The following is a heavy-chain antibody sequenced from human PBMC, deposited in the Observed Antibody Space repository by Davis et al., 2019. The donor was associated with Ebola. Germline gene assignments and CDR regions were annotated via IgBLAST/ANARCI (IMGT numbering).Heavy chain of an antibody. D-gene: IGHD2-21*01. CDR1: GYTFTDYY. V-gene: IGHV1-2*02. Sequence: ASVKVSCKASGYTFTDYYMHWVRQAPGQGFEWMGWINPNSGDTSISTAYMELTSLRSDDTAVYYCASNIVAAPQGGNWFDPWGQGTLVSVSS. J-gene: IGHJ5*02. CDR3: ASNIVAAPQGGNWFDP. CDR2: INPNSG.